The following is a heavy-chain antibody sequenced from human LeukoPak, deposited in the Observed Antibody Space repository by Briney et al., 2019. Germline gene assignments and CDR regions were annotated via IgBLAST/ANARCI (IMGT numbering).Heavy chain of an antibody. CDR1: GFILSNYW. V-gene: IGHV3-7*01. J-gene: IGHJ6*02. CDR2: IKTDGSEK. D-gene: IGHD5/OR15-5a*01. CDR3: ARDVSVSGMDV. Sequence: GGSLRLSCAASGFILSNYWVSWVRQAPGKGLEWVANIKTDGSEKYYVDSVKGRFTISRDNPKNSLYLQMNSLRAEDTAIYYCARDVSVSGMDVWGQGTTVTVSS.